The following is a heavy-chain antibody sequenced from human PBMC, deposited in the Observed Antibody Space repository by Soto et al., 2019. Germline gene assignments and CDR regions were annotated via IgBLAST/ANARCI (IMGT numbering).Heavy chain of an antibody. CDR3: AGDGYCSGGSCQTTGGNDY. CDR1: GGTFSSYT. J-gene: IGHJ4*02. CDR2: IIPILGIA. Sequence: QVQLVQSGAEVKKPGSSVKVSCKASGGTFSSYTISWVRQAPGQGLEWMGRIIPILGIANYAQKFQGRVMITGDKSTGTAYMKMSSLGTEDTAVYYCAGDGYCSGGSCQTTGGNDYWGQGTLVTVSS. V-gene: IGHV1-69*08. D-gene: IGHD2-15*01.